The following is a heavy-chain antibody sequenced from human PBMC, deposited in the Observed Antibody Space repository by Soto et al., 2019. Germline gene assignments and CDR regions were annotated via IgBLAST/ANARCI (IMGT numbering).Heavy chain of an antibody. Sequence: GGSLRLSCAASGFTFSSYGMHWVRQAPGKGLEWVAVISYDGSNKYYADSVKGRFTISRDNSKNTLYLQMNSLRAEDTAVYYCAKDRANIVVVVAASDYYYGMDVWGQGTTVTVSS. V-gene: IGHV3-30*18. CDR2: ISYDGSNK. J-gene: IGHJ6*02. CDR1: GFTFSSYG. CDR3: AKDRANIVVVVAASDYYYGMDV. D-gene: IGHD2-15*01.